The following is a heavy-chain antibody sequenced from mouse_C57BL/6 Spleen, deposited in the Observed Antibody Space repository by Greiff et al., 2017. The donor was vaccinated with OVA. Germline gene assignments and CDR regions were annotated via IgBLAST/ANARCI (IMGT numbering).Heavy chain of an antibody. CDR1: GFNIKDYY. Sequence: EVQLQESGAELVRPGASVKLSCTASGFNIKDYYMHWVKQRPEQGLEWIGRIDPEDGDTEYAPKFQGKATMTADTSSNTAYLQLSSLTSEDTAVYYCTTFYYGNSYWYFDVWGTGTTVTVSS. J-gene: IGHJ1*03. CDR2: IDPEDGDT. D-gene: IGHD2-1*01. V-gene: IGHV14-1*01. CDR3: TTFYYGNSYWYFDV.